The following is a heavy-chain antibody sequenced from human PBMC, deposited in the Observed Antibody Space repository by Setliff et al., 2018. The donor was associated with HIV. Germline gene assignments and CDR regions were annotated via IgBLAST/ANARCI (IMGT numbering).Heavy chain of an antibody. Sequence: GGSLRLSCAASGFTLYDYTMHWVRQAPGKGLEWVALISWDGGSTYYADSVKGRFTISRDNSKNSLYLQMNSLRTEDTALYYCAKDLWFGELLDYGMDVWGQGTTVTVS. D-gene: IGHD3-10*01. CDR2: ISWDGGST. CDR1: GFTLYDYT. V-gene: IGHV3-43*01. J-gene: IGHJ6*02. CDR3: AKDLWFGELLDYGMDV.